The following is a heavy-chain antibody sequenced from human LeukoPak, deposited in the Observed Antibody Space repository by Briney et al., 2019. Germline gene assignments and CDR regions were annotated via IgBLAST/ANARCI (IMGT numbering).Heavy chain of an antibody. CDR3: ARHQTPNTVDAFDF. CDR2: IYIGDSDT. D-gene: IGHD4-11*01. V-gene: IGHV5-51*01. J-gene: IGHJ3*01. CDR1: GYSFSNYW. Sequence: GESLKISCKGSGYSFSNYWIDWVRQMPGKGLEWMGIIYIGDSDTRYSPSFRGQVTISADKSISAAYLQWSSLKASDTAMYYCARHQTPNTVDAFDFWGRGTMVTVFS.